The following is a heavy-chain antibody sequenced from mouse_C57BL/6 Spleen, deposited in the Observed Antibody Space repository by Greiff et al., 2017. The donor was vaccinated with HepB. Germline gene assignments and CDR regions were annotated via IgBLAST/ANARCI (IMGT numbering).Heavy chain of an antibody. CDR3: ARGIYYGNYVDWYFDV. CDR2: IDPSDSET. D-gene: IGHD2-1*01. Sequence: VQLQQPGAELVRPGSSVKLSCKASGYTFTSYWMHWVKQRPIQGLEWIGNIDPSDSETHYNQKFKDKATLTVDKSSSTAYMQLSSLTSEDSAVYYCARGIYYGNYVDWYFDVWGTGTTVTVSS. CDR1: GYTFTSYW. J-gene: IGHJ1*03. V-gene: IGHV1-52*01.